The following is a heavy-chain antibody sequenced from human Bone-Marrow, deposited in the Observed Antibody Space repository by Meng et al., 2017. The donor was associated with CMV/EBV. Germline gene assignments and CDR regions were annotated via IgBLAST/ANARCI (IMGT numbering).Heavy chain of an antibody. V-gene: IGHV3-30*18. J-gene: IGHJ4*02. CDR1: GFTFRVYC. Sequence: CLASGFTFRVYCLHWLRQAPGKGLEWVAVISYYGSNKYYSDSVKGRFTISRDNSKNTLYLQMNSLRAEDTAVYYCAKDLADYDTLDYWGQGTLVTVSS. CDR2: ISYYGSNK. CDR3: AKDLADYDTLDY. D-gene: IGHD3-9*01.